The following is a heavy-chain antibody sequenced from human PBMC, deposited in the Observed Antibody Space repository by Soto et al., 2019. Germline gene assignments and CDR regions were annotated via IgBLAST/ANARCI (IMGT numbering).Heavy chain of an antibody. J-gene: IGHJ4*02. D-gene: IGHD3-16*01. Sequence: GGSLRLSCAASGFTFSNAWMNWVRQAPGKGLEWVGRIKSKADGETTDYAAPVKGRISISRDDSKNTVDLQMNNLKMEDAAVYYCSTGGYFLDYWGQGTLVTVSS. CDR1: GFTFSNAW. CDR2: IKSKADGETT. V-gene: IGHV3-15*05. CDR3: STGGYFLDY.